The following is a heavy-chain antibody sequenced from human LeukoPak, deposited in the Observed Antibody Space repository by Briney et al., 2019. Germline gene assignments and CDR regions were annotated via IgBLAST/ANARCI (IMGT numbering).Heavy chain of an antibody. Sequence: GASVKVSCKASGYTFTSYYMHWVRQAPGQGLEWMGIINPSGGSTSYAQKFQGRVTMTRDKSTSTVYMELSSLRSEDTAVYYCARAPSLESSGWYVSDYWGQGTLVTVSS. D-gene: IGHD6-19*01. CDR2: INPSGGST. J-gene: IGHJ4*02. CDR1: GYTFTSYY. V-gene: IGHV1-46*01. CDR3: ARAPSLESSGWYVSDY.